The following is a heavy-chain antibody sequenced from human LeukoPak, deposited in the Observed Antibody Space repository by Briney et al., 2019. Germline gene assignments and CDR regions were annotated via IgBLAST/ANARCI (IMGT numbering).Heavy chain of an antibody. CDR2: IIPIFGTA. CDR1: GYTFTSYY. V-gene: IGHV1-69*13. D-gene: IGHD2-15*01. J-gene: IGHJ3*02. CDR3: ARDSLIWDISGSHLDAFDI. Sequence: SVKVSCKASGYTFTSYYMHWVRQAPGQGLEWMGGIIPIFGTANYAQKFQGRVTITADESTSTAYMELSSLRSEDTAVYYCARDSLIWDISGSHLDAFDIWGQGTMVTVSS.